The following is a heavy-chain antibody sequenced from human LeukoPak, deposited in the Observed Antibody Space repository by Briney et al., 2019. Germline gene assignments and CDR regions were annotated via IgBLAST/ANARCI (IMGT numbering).Heavy chain of an antibody. D-gene: IGHD2-15*01. V-gene: IGHV4-59*01. Sequence: SETLSLTCTVSGGAITSSYWSWVRQPPVKGLEYIGHISNSGSTNYNPSLKSRVTISVDTSKNQLSVNLTSVTAADTAVYYCARDKHTAYCSGGRRCYPYYFDSWGQGTLVTVSS. CDR2: ISNSGST. J-gene: IGHJ4*02. CDR3: ARDKHTAYCSGGRRCYPYYFDS. CDR1: GGAITSSY.